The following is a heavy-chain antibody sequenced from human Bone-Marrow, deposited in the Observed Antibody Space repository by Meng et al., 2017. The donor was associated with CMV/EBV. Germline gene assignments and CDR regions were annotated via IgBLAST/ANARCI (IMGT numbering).Heavy chain of an antibody. CDR1: GYRLSGNY. V-gene: IGHV1-2*02. J-gene: IGHJ4*02. D-gene: IGHD2-15*01. Sequence: KGSCKTSGYRLSGNYMQWVRQAPGHGLEWMGWINPSSGVTRYAQKFQGRVTMTRDTSISTVYMELSSLTFDDTAVYYCARDSTPIDYWGPGTLVTVSS. CDR3: ARDSTPIDY. CDR2: INPSSGVT.